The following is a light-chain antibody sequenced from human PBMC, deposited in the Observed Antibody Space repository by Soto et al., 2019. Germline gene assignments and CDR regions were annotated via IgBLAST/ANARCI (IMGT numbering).Light chain of an antibody. CDR2: DAS. CDR1: QSVSNSY. Sequence: EIVLTQSPGTLSLSPGERATLSCRASQSVSNSYLAWFQQKPGQAPRRLIYDASSRATGIPDRFSGSGSGTDFTLTISRLEPEDFAVYYCQQYASSPITFGGGTKVXIK. V-gene: IGKV3-20*01. J-gene: IGKJ4*01. CDR3: QQYASSPIT.